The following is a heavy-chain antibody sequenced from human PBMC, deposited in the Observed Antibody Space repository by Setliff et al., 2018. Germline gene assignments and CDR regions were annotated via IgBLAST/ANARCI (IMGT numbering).Heavy chain of an antibody. CDR3: AKGGPVPYYYGMDV. CDR1: AFTFSSYA. J-gene: IGHJ6*02. V-gene: IGHV3-23*01. CDR2: ISGSGSST. Sequence: PGGSLRLSCVASAFTFSSYAMSWVRQAPGKGLEWVSAISGSGSSTYYADSVKGRFTISRDNSKNTLYLQMNSLRAEDMALYYCAKGGPVPYYYGMDVWGQGTTVTVSS. D-gene: IGHD2-2*01.